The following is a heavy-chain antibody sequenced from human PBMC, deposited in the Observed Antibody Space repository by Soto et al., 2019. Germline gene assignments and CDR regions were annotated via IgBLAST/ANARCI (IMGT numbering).Heavy chain of an antibody. CDR1: VGSFSGYY. V-gene: IGHV4-34*01. J-gene: IGHJ6*02. CDR3: ARGREGRNWNYVSVSLHYYYGMDV. D-gene: IGHD1-7*01. CDR2: INHSGST. Sequence: SETLSLTCAVYVGSFSGYYWSWIRQPPGKGLDLIGAINHSGSTNYNPSLKSRVTISVDTSKNQFSLKLSSVTAADTAVYYCARGREGRNWNYVSVSLHYYYGMDVWGQGTTVTVSS.